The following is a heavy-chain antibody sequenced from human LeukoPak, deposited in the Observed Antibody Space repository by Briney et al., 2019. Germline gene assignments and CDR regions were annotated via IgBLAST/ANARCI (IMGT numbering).Heavy chain of an antibody. J-gene: IGHJ3*02. CDR3: AREGIFRGAFDI. CDR1: GFTFSRYA. D-gene: IGHD2-15*01. V-gene: IGHV3-30*02. Sequence: PGGSLRLPCAASGFTFSRYAMHWVRQAPGKGLEWVAFIRYDGTNKYYADSVKGRFTISRDNSKNTLYLQMNSLRAEDTAVYYCAREGIFRGAFDIWGQGTMVTVSS. CDR2: IRYDGTNK.